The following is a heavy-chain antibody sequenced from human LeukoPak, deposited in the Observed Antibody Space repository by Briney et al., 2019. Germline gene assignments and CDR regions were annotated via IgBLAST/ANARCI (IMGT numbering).Heavy chain of an antibody. J-gene: IGHJ4*02. CDR2: IYHSGST. D-gene: IGHD3-10*01. V-gene: IGHV4-38-2*02. CDR3: AVGGSYYFDY. CDR1: GYSISSGYY. Sequence: SETLSLPCTVSGYSISSGYYWGWIRQPPGKGLEWIGSIYHSGSTYYNPSLKSRVTISVDTSKNQFSLKLSSVTAADTAVYYCAVGGSYYFDYWGQGTLVTVSS.